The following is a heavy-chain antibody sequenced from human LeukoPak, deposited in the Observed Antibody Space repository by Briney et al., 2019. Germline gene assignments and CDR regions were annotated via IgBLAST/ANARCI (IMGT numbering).Heavy chain of an antibody. D-gene: IGHD4-17*01. CDR3: ARTRMTTVTMVGSDAFDI. V-gene: IGHV1-69*05. CDR1: GGTFSSYA. Sequence: SVKVSCKASGGTFSSYAISWVRQAPGQGLEWMGGIIPIFGTANYAQKFQGRVTITTDESTSTAHMELSSLRSEDTAVYYCARTRMTTVTMVGSDAFDIWGQGTLVTVSS. CDR2: IIPIFGTA. J-gene: IGHJ3*02.